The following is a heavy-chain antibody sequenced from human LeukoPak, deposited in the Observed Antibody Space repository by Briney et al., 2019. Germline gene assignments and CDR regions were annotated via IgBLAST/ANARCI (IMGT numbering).Heavy chain of an antibody. CDR2: IYYSGST. V-gene: IGHV4-30-4*01. Sequence: PSETLSHTCTVSGGSISSGDYYWSWIRQPPGKGLEWIGYIYYSGSTYYNPSLKSRVTISVDTSKNQFSLKLSSVTAADTAVYYCARGVYGDYVDYWGQGTLVTVSS. J-gene: IGHJ4*02. D-gene: IGHD4-17*01. CDR3: ARGVYGDYVDY. CDR1: GGSISSGDYY.